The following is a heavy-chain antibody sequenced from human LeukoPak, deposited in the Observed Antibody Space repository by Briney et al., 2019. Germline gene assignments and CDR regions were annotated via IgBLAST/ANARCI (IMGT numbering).Heavy chain of an antibody. V-gene: IGHV4-34*01. Sequence: SETLSLTCAVYDGCFSGYYWSWIRQPPGKGLEWIGEINHSGSTNYNPSLKSRVTISVDTSKNQFSLKLSSVTAADTAVYYCARAYYASIGYYYFDYWGQGTLVSVSS. D-gene: IGHD3-22*01. CDR1: DGCFSGYY. CDR2: INHSGST. CDR3: ARAYYASIGYYYFDY. J-gene: IGHJ4*02.